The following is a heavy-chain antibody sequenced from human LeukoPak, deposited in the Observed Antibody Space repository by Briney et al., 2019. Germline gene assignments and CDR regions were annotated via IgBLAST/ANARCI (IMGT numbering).Heavy chain of an antibody. CDR1: GGTLSSYA. Sequence: SVKVSCKASGGTLSSYAISWVRQAPGQGLEWMGRIIPIFGIANYAQKFQGRVTITADKSTSTAYMELSSLRSEDTAVYYCASRYCGGDCYPTRHLDIWGQGTMVTVSS. J-gene: IGHJ3*02. D-gene: IGHD2-21*02. V-gene: IGHV1-69*04. CDR2: IIPIFGIA. CDR3: ASRYCGGDCYPTRHLDI.